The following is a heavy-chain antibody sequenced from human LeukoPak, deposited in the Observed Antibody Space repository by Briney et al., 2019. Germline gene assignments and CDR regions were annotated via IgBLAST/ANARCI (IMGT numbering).Heavy chain of an antibody. V-gene: IGHV1-69*05. CDR3: ASRQLDSYYYYYMDV. CDR2: IIPIFGSA. CDR1: GGTFSSYA. J-gene: IGHJ6*03. D-gene: IGHD6-6*01. Sequence: GASVKVSCKASGGTFSSYAISWVRQAPGQGLEWMGRIIPIFGSANYAQKFQGRVTITTDESTSTAYMELSSLRSEDTGVYYCASRQLDSYYYYYMDVWGKGTTVTVSS.